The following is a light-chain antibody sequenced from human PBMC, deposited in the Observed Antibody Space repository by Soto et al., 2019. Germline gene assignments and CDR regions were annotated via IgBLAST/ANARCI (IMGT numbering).Light chain of an antibody. V-gene: IGKV3D-15*01. CDR1: QSVSAG. Sequence: SPPSLPLYQGDRATLSCRASQSVSAGLAWYQQKPGQAPSLLIYGASSRATGIPDRFSGSGSGTDFTFTISSLQPEDIATYYCLQYYNLPLTFGEGTKADIK. CDR2: GAS. J-gene: IGKJ4*01. CDR3: LQYYNLPLT.